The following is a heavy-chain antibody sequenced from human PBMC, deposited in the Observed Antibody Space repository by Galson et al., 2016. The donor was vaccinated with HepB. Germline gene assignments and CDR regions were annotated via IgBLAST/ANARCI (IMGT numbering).Heavy chain of an antibody. J-gene: IGHJ4*02. V-gene: IGHV5-51*03. D-gene: IGHD1-26*01. CDR3: ARRTVGYYKGASAY. Sequence: QSGAEVKKPGESLKIFCKGSGYSFTGFWIGWVRQKPGKGLEWMGIIYPGDSETRYSPSFQGQVTMSVDKSINTAYLQGSSLKASNTAIYYCARRTVGYYKGASAYWGQGTLVTVSS. CDR2: IYPGDSET. CDR1: GYSFTGFW.